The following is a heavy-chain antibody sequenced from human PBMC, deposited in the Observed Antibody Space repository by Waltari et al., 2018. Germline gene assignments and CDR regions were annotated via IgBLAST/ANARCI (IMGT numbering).Heavy chain of an antibody. J-gene: IGHJ4*02. CDR3: ARERDECSGGSCYPTFDY. V-gene: IGHV1-69*10. Sequence: QVQLVQSGAEVKKPGSSVKVSCKASGGTFSSYAISWVRQAPGQGLEWMGGIIPILGIANYAQKFQGRVTITADKSTSTAYMELSSLRSEDTAVYYCARERDECSGGSCYPTFDYWGQGTLVTVSS. CDR2: IIPILGIA. CDR1: GGTFSSYA. D-gene: IGHD2-15*01.